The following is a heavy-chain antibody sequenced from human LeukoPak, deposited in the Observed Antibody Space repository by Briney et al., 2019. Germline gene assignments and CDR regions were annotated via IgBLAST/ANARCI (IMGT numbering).Heavy chain of an antibody. V-gene: IGHV3-48*01. Sequence: GGSLRLSCAASGFNFSIYSMNWVRQAPGKGLEWVSYITRSSTTIYYADSVKGRFTISRDNAKNSLYLQMNSLRAEDTAVYYCARDKRTVVSYYYYYGMDVWGQGTTVTVSS. CDR1: GFNFSIYS. J-gene: IGHJ6*02. D-gene: IGHD2-8*02. CDR2: ITRSSTTI. CDR3: ARDKRTVVSYYYYYGMDV.